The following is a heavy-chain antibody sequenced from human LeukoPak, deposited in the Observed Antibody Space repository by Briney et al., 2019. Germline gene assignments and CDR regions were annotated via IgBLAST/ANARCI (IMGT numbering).Heavy chain of an antibody. Sequence: SVKVSCKASGYTFTSYYMHWGRQALGQGLKWMGGIIPIFGTANYAQKFQGRVTITADESTSTAYMELSSLRSEDTAVYYCARENDSDAFDIWGQGTMVTVSS. CDR2: IIPIFGTA. CDR1: GYTFTSYY. J-gene: IGHJ3*02. V-gene: IGHV1-69*13. D-gene: IGHD1-1*01. CDR3: ARENDSDAFDI.